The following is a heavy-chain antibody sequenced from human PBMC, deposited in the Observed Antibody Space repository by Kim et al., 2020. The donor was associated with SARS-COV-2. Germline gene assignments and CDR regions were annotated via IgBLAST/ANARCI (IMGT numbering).Heavy chain of an antibody. V-gene: IGHV4-59*13. CDR1: GGSISSYY. CDR3: AREGYSYGFDP. D-gene: IGHD5-18*01. CDR2: IYYSGST. J-gene: IGHJ5*02. Sequence: SETLSLTCTVSGGSISSYYWSWIRQPPGKGLEWIGYIYYSGSTNYNPSLKSRVTISVDTSKNQFSLKLSSVTAADTAVYYCAREGYSYGFDPWGQGTLVTVSS.